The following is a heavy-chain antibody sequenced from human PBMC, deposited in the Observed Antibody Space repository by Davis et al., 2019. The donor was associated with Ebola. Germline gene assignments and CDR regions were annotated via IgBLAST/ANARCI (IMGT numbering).Heavy chain of an antibody. CDR3: ARGGSVAGTYYGMDV. J-gene: IGHJ6*02. Sequence: AASVKVSCKASGYTFTSYGISWVRQAPGQGLEWMAWISAYTGNTNYAQKFQGWVTMTRDTSISTAYMELSRLRSDDTAVYYCARGGSVAGTYYGMDVWGQGTTVTVSS. D-gene: IGHD6-19*01. V-gene: IGHV1-18*01. CDR1: GYTFTSYG. CDR2: ISAYTGNT.